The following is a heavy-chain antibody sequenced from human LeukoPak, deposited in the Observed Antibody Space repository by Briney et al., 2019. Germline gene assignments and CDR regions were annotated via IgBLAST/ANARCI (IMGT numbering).Heavy chain of an antibody. D-gene: IGHD3-9*01. Sequence: PSETLSLTCAVSGGSISSGGYSWSWIRQPPGKGLEWIGYIYHSGSTYYNPSLKSRVTISVDRSKNQFSLKLSSVTAADTAVYYCARTGDFDWLDGPYNWFDPWGQGTLVTVSS. CDR2: IYHSGST. CDR3: ARTGDFDWLDGPYNWFDP. J-gene: IGHJ5*02. V-gene: IGHV4-30-2*01. CDR1: GGSISSGGYS.